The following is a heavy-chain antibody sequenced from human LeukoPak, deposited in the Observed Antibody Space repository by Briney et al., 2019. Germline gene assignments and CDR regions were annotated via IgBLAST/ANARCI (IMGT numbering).Heavy chain of an antibody. D-gene: IGHD2-2*01. CDR2: INPNSGFT. J-gene: IGHJ4*02. CDR1: VYPFTGYY. Sequence: GASVKVSCKASVYPFTGYYLHWVRQAPGQGLEWMGWINPNSGFTNYAQKFQGRVTMTRDTSISTAYMELSRLRSDDTAVYYCARLADCSSSSCRSFDYWGQGILVIVSS. V-gene: IGHV1-2*02. CDR3: ARLADCSSSSCRSFDY.